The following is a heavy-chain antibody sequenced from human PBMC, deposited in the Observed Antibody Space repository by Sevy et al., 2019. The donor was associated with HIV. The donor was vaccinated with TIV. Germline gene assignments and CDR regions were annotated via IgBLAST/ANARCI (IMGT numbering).Heavy chain of an antibody. CDR2: IAYDGSNK. D-gene: IGHD2-21*02. Sequence: AGSLRLSCAASGFTFSSYAMHWVHQAPGKGLEWVAVIAYDGSNKYYADSVKGRFTISRDNSKNTLYLQMNSLRAEDTAVYYCAREGGPHGGDSFYYFDYWGQGTLVTVSS. CDR1: GFTFSSYA. V-gene: IGHV3-30*04. CDR3: AREGGPHGGDSFYYFDY. J-gene: IGHJ4*02.